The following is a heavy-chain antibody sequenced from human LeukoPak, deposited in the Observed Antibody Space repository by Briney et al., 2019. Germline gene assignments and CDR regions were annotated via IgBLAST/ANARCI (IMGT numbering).Heavy chain of an antibody. CDR2: IYYSGGT. V-gene: IGHV4-59*08. CDR3: ARHGYDRITISGVVTDLYAFDI. D-gene: IGHD3-3*01. Sequence: SETLSLTCTVSGGSISSYYWSWIRQPPGKGLEWIGYIYYSGGTNYNPSLKSRVTISVDTSKNQFSLKLSSVTAADTAVYYWARHGYDRITISGVVTDLYAFDIWGQGTMVTVSS. J-gene: IGHJ3*02. CDR1: GGSISSYY.